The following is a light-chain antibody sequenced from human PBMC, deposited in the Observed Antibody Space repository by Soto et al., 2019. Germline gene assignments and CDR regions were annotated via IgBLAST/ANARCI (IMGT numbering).Light chain of an antibody. V-gene: IGKV3-11*01. J-gene: IGKJ5*01. CDR2: DAS. CDR1: QSVSSY. CDR3: QQRSKWPPIT. Sequence: EIVLTQSPATLSLSPGERATLSCRASQSVSSYLAWYQQKPGQAPRLLIYDASNRATGIPARFSGRGSGTDFTLTISRLEPEDFALYYCQQRSKWPPITFGQGTRLEIK.